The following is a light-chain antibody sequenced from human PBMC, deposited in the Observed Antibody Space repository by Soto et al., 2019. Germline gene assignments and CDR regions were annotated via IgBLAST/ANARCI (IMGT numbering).Light chain of an antibody. CDR1: SSNIGAGHD. V-gene: IGLV1-40*01. CDR2: GNG. CDR3: QSYDSSLSGSEV. J-gene: IGLJ1*01. Sequence: SVLTKPPSVSGAPGQRATISCTGSSSNIGAGHDVHWYQQLPGTAPKLLIYGNGNRPSGVPDRFSGSKSGTSASLAITGLQADDEADYYCQSYDSSLSGSEVFGTGTKVTVL.